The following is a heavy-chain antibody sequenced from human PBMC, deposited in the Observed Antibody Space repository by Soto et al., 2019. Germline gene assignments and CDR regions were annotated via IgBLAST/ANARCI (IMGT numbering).Heavy chain of an antibody. CDR1: GFTFSSYG. Sequence: QVQLVESGGGVVQSGRSLRLSCAASGFTFSSYGMHWVRQAPGKGLEWVAVISYDGSNKYYADSVKGRFTISRDNSKNTLYLQMNSLRAEDTAVYYCAKDRVEVATTEDFDYWGQGTLVTVSS. CDR2: ISYDGSNK. J-gene: IGHJ4*02. D-gene: IGHD5-12*01. V-gene: IGHV3-30*18. CDR3: AKDRVEVATTEDFDY.